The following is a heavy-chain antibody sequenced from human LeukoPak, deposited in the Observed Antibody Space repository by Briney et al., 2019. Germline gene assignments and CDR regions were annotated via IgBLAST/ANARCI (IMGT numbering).Heavy chain of an antibody. Sequence: RASVKVSCKASGYTFTSYYIHWVRQAPGQGLEWMGWMNPINGNTGSAPKFQGRVTTTRNTSISTAYMELSSLRSEDTAVYYCARESHMDIGGDSWGQGTLVTVSS. CDR2: MNPINGNT. D-gene: IGHD2-21*01. CDR1: GYTFTSYY. J-gene: IGHJ5*02. CDR3: ARESHMDIGGDS. V-gene: IGHV1-8*03.